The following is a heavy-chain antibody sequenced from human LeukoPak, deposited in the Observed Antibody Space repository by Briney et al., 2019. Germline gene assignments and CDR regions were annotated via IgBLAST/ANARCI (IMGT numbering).Heavy chain of an antibody. CDR3: ARGMAAAYDYNWFDP. V-gene: IGHV4-39*07. CDR2: IYYRGST. J-gene: IGHJ5*02. D-gene: IGHD5-12*01. Sequence: PSETLSLTCTVSGGSISSSSYYWGWIRQPPGKGLEWIGTIYYRGSTNYNPSLKSRVTISVDTSKNQFSLKLSSVTAADTAVYFCARGMAAAYDYNWFDPWGQGILVTVSS. CDR1: GGSISSSSYY.